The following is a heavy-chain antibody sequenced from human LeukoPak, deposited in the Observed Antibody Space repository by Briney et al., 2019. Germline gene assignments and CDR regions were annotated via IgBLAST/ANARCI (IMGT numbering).Heavy chain of an antibody. J-gene: IGHJ6*02. CDR1: GYTFTSYG. D-gene: IGHD6-19*01. CDR3: ARRPLLGFSSGWYVWDYYYGMDV. V-gene: IGHV1-18*01. CDR2: ISAYNGNT. Sequence: ASVKVSCKASGYTFTSYGISWVRQAPGQGLEWMGWISAYNGNTNYAQKLQGRVTMTTDTSMSTAYMELRSLRSDDTAVYYCARRPLLGFSSGWYVWDYYYGMDVWGQGTTVTVSS.